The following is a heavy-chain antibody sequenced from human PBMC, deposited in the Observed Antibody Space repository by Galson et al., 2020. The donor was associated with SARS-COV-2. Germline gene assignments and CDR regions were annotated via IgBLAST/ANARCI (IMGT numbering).Heavy chain of an antibody. Sequence: GGSLRLSRTASGFSLSSYYMTWVRQAPGKGLEWVANIKQDGADSHYADAVKGRFTVSRDNAKNSLYLQMNSLRDADTAVYYCAGGSGWLVEQWGQGTLVTVSS. CDR2: IKQDGADS. CDR3: AGGSGWLVEQ. CDR1: GFSLSSYY. V-gene: IGHV3-7*04. D-gene: IGHD6-19*01. J-gene: IGHJ4*02.